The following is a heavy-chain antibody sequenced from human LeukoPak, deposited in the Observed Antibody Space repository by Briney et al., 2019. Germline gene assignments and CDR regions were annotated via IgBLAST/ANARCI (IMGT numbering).Heavy chain of an antibody. CDR2: IYYSGST. D-gene: IGHD2-2*01. V-gene: IGHV4-59*08. Sequence: SETLSLTCTVSGGSISSYYWSWIRQPPGKGLEWIGYIYYSGSTNYNPSLKSRVTISVDTAKNQFSLKLSSVTAADTAVYYCAGTSSRGRGYWGQGTLVTVSS. CDR1: GGSISSYY. J-gene: IGHJ4*02. CDR3: AGTSSRGRGY.